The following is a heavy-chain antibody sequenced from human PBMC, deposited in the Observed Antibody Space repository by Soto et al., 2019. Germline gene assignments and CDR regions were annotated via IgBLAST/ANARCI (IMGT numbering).Heavy chain of an antibody. CDR1: GFTLSNAW. Sequence: GGSLRLSCAASGFTLSNAWMSWVRQAPGKGLEWVSAISGSGGSTYYADSVKGRFTISRDNSKNTLYLQMNSLRAEDTAVYYCAKDSYYDILTGLNGYYYYGMDVWGQGTTVTVSS. CDR2: ISGSGGST. V-gene: IGHV3-23*01. J-gene: IGHJ6*02. CDR3: AKDSYYDILTGLNGYYYYGMDV. D-gene: IGHD3-9*01.